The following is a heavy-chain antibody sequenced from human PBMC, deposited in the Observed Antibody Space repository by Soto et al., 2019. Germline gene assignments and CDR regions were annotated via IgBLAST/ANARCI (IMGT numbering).Heavy chain of an antibody. J-gene: IGHJ4*02. D-gene: IGHD3-10*01. V-gene: IGHV3-23*01. CDR3: AKSSCRLLWLREIYYFDT. Sequence: LRLSCAASGFSFSSFAMSWVRQAPGKGLEWVSAVIYSGGTTYYVDSVKGRFTISRDNSRNTLYLQMEGLRAEDTALYYCAKSSCRLLWLREIYYFDTWGPG. CDR1: GFSFSSFA. CDR2: VIYSGGTT.